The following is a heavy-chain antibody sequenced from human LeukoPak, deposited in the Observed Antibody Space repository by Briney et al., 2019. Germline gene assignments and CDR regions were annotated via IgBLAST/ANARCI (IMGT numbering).Heavy chain of an antibody. CDR1: GYTFTDYY. J-gene: IGHJ6*03. V-gene: IGHV1-2*02. CDR3: ARGHVTMVRGAPYYYYYMDV. CDR2: INPNNGGT. D-gene: IGHD3-10*01. Sequence: ASVKVSCKASGYTFTDYYLHWVRQAPGHGLEWMGWINPNNGGTNYAQKFQGRVTMTRDTSISTAYMELSRLRSDDTAVYYCARGHVTMVRGAPYYYYYMDVWGKGTTVTISS.